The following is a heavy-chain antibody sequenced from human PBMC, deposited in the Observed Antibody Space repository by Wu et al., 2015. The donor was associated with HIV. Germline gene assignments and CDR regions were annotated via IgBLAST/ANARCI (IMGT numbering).Heavy chain of an antibody. V-gene: IGHV1-69*14. J-gene: IGHJ6*02. CDR2: IIPISGTA. CDR3: ARGSILQMSTASYYFYVMDV. D-gene: IGHD5/OR15-5a*01. CDR1: GGTFSSYA. Sequence: QVQLVQSGAEVKKPGSSVKVSCKASGGTFSSYAISWVRQAPGQGLEWMGRIIPISGTANYEQRFQGRVTITADKPTNTAYMELSSLRSDDTAVYYCARGSILQMSTASYYFYVMDVWGQGTTVTVSS.